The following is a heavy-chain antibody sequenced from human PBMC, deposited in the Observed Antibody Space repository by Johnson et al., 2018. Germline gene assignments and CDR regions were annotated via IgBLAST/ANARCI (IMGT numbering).Heavy chain of an antibody. CDR2: ISWDSGNI. Sequence: VQLVQSGGGLVQPGGSLRLSCVASGFTFGDYVMHWVRQVPGKGLEWVSGISWDSGNIGYWDSVKGRFTISRDNAKNSLYLQMNSLRAEETALYYCAKDEGGSNAGYFQHGGQGTLVIVSS. CDR1: GFTFGDYV. J-gene: IGHJ1*01. D-gene: IGHD2-8*01. V-gene: IGHV3-9*01. CDR3: AKDEGGSNAGYFQH.